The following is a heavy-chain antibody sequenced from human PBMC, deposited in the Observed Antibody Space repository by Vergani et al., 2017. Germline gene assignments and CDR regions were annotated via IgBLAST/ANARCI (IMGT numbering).Heavy chain of an antibody. CDR1: GGSISSGGYS. D-gene: IGHD4-17*01. J-gene: IGHJ5*02. CDR3: ARWVYGDTRSSGFDP. CDR2: IYHSGST. Sequence: QLQLQESGSGLVKPSQTLSLTCAVSGGSISSGGYSWSWIRQPPGKGLEWIGYIYHSGSTYYNPSLKSRVTISVDRSKNQFSLKLSSVTAADTAVYYCARWVYGDTRSSGFDPWGQGTLVTVSS. V-gene: IGHV4-30-2*01.